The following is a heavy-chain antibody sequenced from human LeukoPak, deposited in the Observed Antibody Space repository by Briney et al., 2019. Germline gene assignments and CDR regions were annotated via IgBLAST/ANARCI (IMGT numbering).Heavy chain of an antibody. Sequence: GESLKISCKGSGYAFTTNWIGWVRQMPGKGLEWMGIIYPADSDTRYSPSFQGQVTISADMSISTAYLQWNSLKASDTAMYYCARPGYSGSLEYWGQGTLVTVSS. V-gene: IGHV5-51*01. CDR1: GYAFTTNW. J-gene: IGHJ4*02. CDR3: ARPGYSGSLEY. CDR2: IYPADSDT. D-gene: IGHD1-26*01.